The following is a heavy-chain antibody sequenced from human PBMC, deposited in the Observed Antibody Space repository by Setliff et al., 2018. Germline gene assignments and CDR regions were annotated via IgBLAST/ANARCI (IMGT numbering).Heavy chain of an antibody. Sequence: PGGSLRLSCAASGFTFSSYAMHWVRQAPGKGLEWVAVISYDGSNKYYADSVKGRFTISRDNSKNSLYLQMDSLRPEDTAVYYCAKDRLFPRYWGLGTLVTAPQ. D-gene: IGHD2-21*01. CDR1: GFTFSSYA. CDR3: AKDRLFPRY. V-gene: IGHV3-30*04. J-gene: IGHJ4*02. CDR2: ISYDGSNK.